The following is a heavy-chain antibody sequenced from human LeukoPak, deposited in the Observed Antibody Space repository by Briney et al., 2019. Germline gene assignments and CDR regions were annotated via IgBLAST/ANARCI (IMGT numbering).Heavy chain of an antibody. J-gene: IGHJ6*02. CDR2: IDPSDSYT. D-gene: IGHD4-17*01. CDR3: ATVITIYYYYGMDV. V-gene: IGHV5-10-1*01. Sequence: GESLKISCKGSGYSFTSYWITWVRQMPGKGLEWMGRIDPSDSYTNYSPSFQGHVTISADKSISTAYLQWSSLKASDTAMYYCATVITIYYYYGMDVWGQGTTVTVSS. CDR1: GYSFTSYW.